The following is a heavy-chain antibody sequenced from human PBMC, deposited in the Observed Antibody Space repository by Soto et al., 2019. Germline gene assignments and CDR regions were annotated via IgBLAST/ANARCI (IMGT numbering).Heavy chain of an antibody. CDR2: IKQDGSEK. CDR1: GFTFSSYW. D-gene: IGHD3-3*01. J-gene: IGHJ6*03. Sequence: PGGSLRLACAASGFTFSSYWMSWVRQAPGKGLEWVANIKQDGSEKYYVDSVKGRFTISRDNAKNSLYLQMNSLRAEDTAVYYCARRASAEYDFWSGYRYNYYYMDVWGKGTTVTVSS. CDR3: ARRASAEYDFWSGYRYNYYYMDV. V-gene: IGHV3-7*01.